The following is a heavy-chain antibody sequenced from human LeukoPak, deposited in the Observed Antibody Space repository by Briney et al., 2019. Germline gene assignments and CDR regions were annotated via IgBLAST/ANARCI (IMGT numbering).Heavy chain of an antibody. Sequence: PSETLSLTCTVSGGSISSYYWSWTRHPPGKGLEWIGSIYYSGSTNYNPSLTSRVTISVDTSKNQFSLNLRSVTAADTAVYYCARGPWGFWYFDLWGRGTLVTVSS. D-gene: IGHD7-27*01. V-gene: IGHV4-59*01. CDR2: IYYSGST. CDR3: ARGPWGFWYFDL. J-gene: IGHJ2*01. CDR1: GGSISSYY.